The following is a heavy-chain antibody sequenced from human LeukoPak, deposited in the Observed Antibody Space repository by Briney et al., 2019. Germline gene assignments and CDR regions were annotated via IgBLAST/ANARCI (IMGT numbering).Heavy chain of an antibody. CDR3: ARGDYYDSSGYYYRIDAFDI. Sequence: GGSLRLSCAASGFTFSSYSMNWVRQAPGKGLEWVSSISSSSSYIYYADSVKGRFTISRDNTKNSLYLQMNSLRAEDTAVYYCARGDYYDSSGYYYRIDAFDIWGQGTMVTVSS. J-gene: IGHJ3*02. CDR1: GFTFSSYS. CDR2: ISSSSSYI. V-gene: IGHV3-21*01. D-gene: IGHD3-22*01.